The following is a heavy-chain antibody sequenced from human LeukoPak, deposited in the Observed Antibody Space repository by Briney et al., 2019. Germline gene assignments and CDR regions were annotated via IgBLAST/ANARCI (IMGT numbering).Heavy chain of an antibody. CDR1: GFTFSSYG. V-gene: IGHV3-30*02. CDR2: IRYDGSKE. CDR3: ARCVNGVCRAFDY. J-gene: IGHJ4*02. D-gene: IGHD2-8*01. Sequence: GGSLRLSCAASGFTFSSYGMDWVRQAPGKWLEWVSYIRYDGSKEYYADSVKGRFTISRDNSKSTLYAQMNSLRAEDTAVYYCARCVNGVCRAFDYWGQGTLVTVSS.